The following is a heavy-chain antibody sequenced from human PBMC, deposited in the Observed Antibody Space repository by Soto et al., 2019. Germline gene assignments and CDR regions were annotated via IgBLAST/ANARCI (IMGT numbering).Heavy chain of an antibody. J-gene: IGHJ6*02. V-gene: IGHV3-23*01. D-gene: IGHD3-3*01. CDR2: LSSTGGST. CDR1: GFTFRKYV. Sequence: EVQLLESGGGLAQPGGSLRLSCEVSGFTFRKYVMTWVRQAPGKGLEWVSSLSSTGGSTDYADYVKGRFTVSRDNSMNTLFQQMNSLRAEDTAIYYCAKDQGFLEWIPQGGLDVWGPGTTVAVSS. CDR3: AKDQGFLEWIPQGGLDV.